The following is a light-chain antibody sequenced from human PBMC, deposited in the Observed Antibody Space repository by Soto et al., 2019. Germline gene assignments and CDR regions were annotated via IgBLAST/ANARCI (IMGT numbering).Light chain of an antibody. J-gene: IGLJ2*01. V-gene: IGLV1-40*01. CDR3: QSYDCSLSGVV. CDR2: NNN. Sequence: QSVLTQPPSVSGAPGQRVTISCTGSSSNIGAGYDVHWYQQLPGTAPKLLIYNNNNRPSGVPDRFSGSKSGTSASLAITGLQAEDEADYYCQSYDCSLSGVVFGGGTKLTVL. CDR1: SSNIGAGYD.